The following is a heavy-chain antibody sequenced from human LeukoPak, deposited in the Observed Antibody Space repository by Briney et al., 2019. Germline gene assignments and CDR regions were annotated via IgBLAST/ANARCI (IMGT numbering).Heavy chain of an antibody. J-gene: IGHJ4*02. CDR2: ISSSSSYI. D-gene: IGHD2-21*02. V-gene: IGHV3-21*01. CDR1: GFAFSSYS. CDR3: ARDGGVYCGGDCYFSS. Sequence: TGGSLRLSCAASGFAFSSYSMNWVRQAPGKGLEWVSSISSSSSYIYYADSVKGRFTTSRDNAKNSLYLQMNSLRAEDTAVYYCARDGGVYCGGDCYFSSWGQGTLVTVSS.